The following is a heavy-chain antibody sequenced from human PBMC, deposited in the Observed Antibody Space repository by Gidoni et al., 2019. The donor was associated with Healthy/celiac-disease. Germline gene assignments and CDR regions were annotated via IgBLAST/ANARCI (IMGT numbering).Heavy chain of an antibody. CDR3: AKDHMTTVTTDWYFDL. J-gene: IGHJ2*01. CDR1: GFTFDDYA. D-gene: IGHD4-17*01. Sequence: EVQLVESGGGLVQPGRSLRLSCAASGFTFDDYAMHWVRQAPGKGLEWVSGISWNSGSIGYADSGKGRFTISRDNAKNSLYLQMNSLRAEDTALYYCAKDHMTTVTTDWYFDLWGRGTLVTVSS. CDR2: ISWNSGSI. V-gene: IGHV3-9*01.